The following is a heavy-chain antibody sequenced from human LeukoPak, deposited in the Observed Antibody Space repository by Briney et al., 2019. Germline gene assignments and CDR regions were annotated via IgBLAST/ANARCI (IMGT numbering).Heavy chain of an antibody. V-gene: IGHV3-7*04. Sequence: GGSLRLSCAASGFTFSKYWMSWVRQAPGEGLEWLADIKPDGSEQSYVDSVKGRFTISGDNAKSSLYLQMDSLTAEDTAVYYCVKATRLADGWGQGTLVSVSS. J-gene: IGHJ4*02. CDR3: VKATRLADG. D-gene: IGHD6-19*01. CDR2: IKPDGSEQ. CDR1: GFTFSKYW.